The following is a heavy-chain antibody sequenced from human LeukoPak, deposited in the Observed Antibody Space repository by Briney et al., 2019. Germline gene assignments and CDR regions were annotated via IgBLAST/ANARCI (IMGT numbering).Heavy chain of an antibody. Sequence: PGGSLRLSCAASGFTFSNYWMHWVRQVPGKGLEWVSAISGSGGSTYYADSVKGRFTISRDNSKNTLYLQMNSLRAEDTAVYYCAKDTRRLWGPYYFDYWGQGTLVTVSS. V-gene: IGHV3-23*01. D-gene: IGHD2-2*01. CDR3: AKDTRRLWGPYYFDY. CDR2: ISGSGGST. J-gene: IGHJ4*02. CDR1: GFTFSNYW.